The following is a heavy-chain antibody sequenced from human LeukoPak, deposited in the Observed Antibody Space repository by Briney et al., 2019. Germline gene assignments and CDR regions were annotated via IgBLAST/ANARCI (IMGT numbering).Heavy chain of an antibody. CDR3: ARGLGGSGSYFLTFDD. CDR2: ISAYNGNT. D-gene: IGHD1-26*01. CDR1: GYTFTSYS. J-gene: IGHJ4*02. Sequence: ASVKVSCKASGYTFTSYSINWVRQAPGQGLEWMGWISAYNGNTKYAQKVQGRVTMTTDTSTSTAYMELRSLRSDDTAVYYCARGLGGSGSYFLTFDDWGQGTLVTVSS. V-gene: IGHV1-18*01.